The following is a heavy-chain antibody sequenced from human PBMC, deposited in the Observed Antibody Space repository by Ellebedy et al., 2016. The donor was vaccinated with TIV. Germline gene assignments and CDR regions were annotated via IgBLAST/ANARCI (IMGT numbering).Heavy chain of an antibody. Sequence: PSETLSLTCAVYGGSFSGYYWSWIRQPPGKGLEWIGEINHSGSTNYNPSLKSRVTISVDTSKDQFSLKLSSVTAADTAVYYCARGSVRWGGINSAPFDYWGQGTLVTVSS. J-gene: IGHJ4*02. V-gene: IGHV4-34*01. CDR2: INHSGST. CDR1: GGSFSGYY. D-gene: IGHD3-16*01. CDR3: ARGSVRWGGINSAPFDY.